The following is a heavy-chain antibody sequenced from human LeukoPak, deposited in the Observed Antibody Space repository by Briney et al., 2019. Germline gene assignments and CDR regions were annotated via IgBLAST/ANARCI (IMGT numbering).Heavy chain of an antibody. D-gene: IGHD6-13*01. J-gene: IGHJ4*02. CDR3: ARGREGSSLDY. V-gene: IGHV3-53*03. CDR2: IYSGGST. CDR1: GGSISSYY. Sequence: ETLSLTCTVSGGSISSYYWSWIRQPPGKGLEWVSVIYSGGSTYYADSVKGRFTISRDNSKNTLYLQMNSLRAEDTAVYYCARGREGSSLDYWGQGTLVTVSS.